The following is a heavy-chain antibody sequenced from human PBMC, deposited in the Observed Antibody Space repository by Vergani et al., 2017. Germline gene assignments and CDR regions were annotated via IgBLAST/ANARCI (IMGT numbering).Heavy chain of an antibody. CDR2: VIRKKDGGRA. J-gene: IGHJ4*02. CDR3: STYNVGASFS. Sequence: EVQLVESGGGLLKPGDHVRLSCAVSGLNFNDAWMTCVRQAPGKGLEWLGRVIRKKDGGRADYSPHVKGTITISRDESKSTIYLDMNSLRIEDTATYYCSTYNVGASFSWGPGTRVTVSS. CDR1: GLNFNDAW. D-gene: IGHD5-24*01. V-gene: IGHV3-15*01.